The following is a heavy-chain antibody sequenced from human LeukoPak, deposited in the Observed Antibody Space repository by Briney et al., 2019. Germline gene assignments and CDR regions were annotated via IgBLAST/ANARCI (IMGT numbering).Heavy chain of an antibody. Sequence: GGSLRLSCAASGFTVSSNYMSWVRQAPGKGLEWVSVIYSGGSTYYADSVKGRFTISSDNSKNTLYLHMNSLTTEDRAVYYCARAQWGVYFDYWGPGTLVTVSS. J-gene: IGHJ4*02. CDR2: IYSGGST. CDR3: ARAQWGVYFDY. D-gene: IGHD2-8*01. CDR1: GFTVSSNY. V-gene: IGHV3-53*01.